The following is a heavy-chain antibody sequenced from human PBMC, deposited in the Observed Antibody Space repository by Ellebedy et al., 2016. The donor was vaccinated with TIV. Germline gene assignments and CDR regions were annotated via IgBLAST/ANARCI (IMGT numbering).Heavy chain of an antibody. D-gene: IGHD1-26*01. J-gene: IGHJ4*02. CDR2: ISSDGGST. Sequence: GESLKISCAASGFTFSSSAMHWVRQAPGKGLEHVSAISSDGGSTYYADSVKGRFTISRDNSKNTLYLQMNSLRAEDTAVYYCAKDSGSYPDWGQGTLVTVSS. V-gene: IGHV3-64*04. CDR3: AKDSGSYPD. CDR1: GFTFSSSA.